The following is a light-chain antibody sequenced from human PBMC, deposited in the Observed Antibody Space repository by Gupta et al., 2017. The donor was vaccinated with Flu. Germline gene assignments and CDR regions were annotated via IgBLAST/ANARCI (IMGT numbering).Light chain of an antibody. J-gene: IGLJ3*02. CDR3: CSYAGSYTWV. V-gene: IGLV2-11*03. CDR2: DVT. CDR1: NSDVGAYNY. Sequence: PGQSVTISCTGTNSDVGAYNYVSWYQQYPGEAPKLKIYDVTKRPSGVPDRFSASKSDNTASLTISGLQAEDEAEYYCCSYAGSYTWVFGGGTKLTVL.